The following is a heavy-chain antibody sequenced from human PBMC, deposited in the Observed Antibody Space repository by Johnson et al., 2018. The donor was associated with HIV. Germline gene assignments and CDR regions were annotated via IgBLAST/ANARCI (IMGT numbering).Heavy chain of an antibody. J-gene: IGHJ3*02. CDR2: TRDKANSYST. Sequence: VQLVESGGGLVQPGGSLRLSCAASGFTFSDHYMDWVRQAPGKGLEWIARTRDKANSYSTEYAASVKGRFIISRDNAKTSLYLQMNSLSAEDTALYYCAKGVGSIRGAFDIWGQGTMVIVS. CDR1: GFTFSDHY. D-gene: IGHD3-10*01. CDR3: AKGVGSIRGAFDI. V-gene: IGHV3-72*01.